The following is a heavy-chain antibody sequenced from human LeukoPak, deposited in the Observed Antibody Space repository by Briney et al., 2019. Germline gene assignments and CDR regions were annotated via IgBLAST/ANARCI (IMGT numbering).Heavy chain of an antibody. CDR3: AKAGGYSAYDQAFFVY. J-gene: IGHJ4*02. V-gene: IGHV3-9*03. CDR1: GFTFDDYG. Sequence: GGSLRLSCAASGFTFDDYGMHWVRHAPGKGLEWVSGISWNGGSIGYADSVKGRFTISRDNAKNSLYLQMNSLRADDMALYYCAKAGGYSAYDQAFFVYWGQGTLVTVSS. D-gene: IGHD5-12*01. CDR2: ISWNGGSI.